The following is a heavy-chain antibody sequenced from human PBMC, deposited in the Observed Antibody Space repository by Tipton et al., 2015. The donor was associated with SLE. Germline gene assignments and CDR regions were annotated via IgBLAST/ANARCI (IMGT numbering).Heavy chain of an antibody. D-gene: IGHD3-10*01. Sequence: SLRLSCAASGFTFDKFAMSWVRQAPGKGLVWVSSISAGGSSTFYADSVRGRFTITRDNSDKTVYLQMDLLTSEDTAVYYCAKDGNYHGSGSYGNWFDSWGQGTLVSVSS. V-gene: IGHV3-23*01. CDR1: GFTFDKFA. CDR3: AKDGNYHGSGSYGNWFDS. J-gene: IGHJ5*01. CDR2: ISAGGSST.